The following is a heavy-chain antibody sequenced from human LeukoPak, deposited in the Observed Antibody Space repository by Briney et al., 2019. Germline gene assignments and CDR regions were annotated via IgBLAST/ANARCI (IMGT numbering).Heavy chain of an antibody. CDR1: GFTFSSYW. CDR3: SRDLRGRDDY. Sequence: GGSLRLSCAASGFTFSSYWTHWVRQAPGKGLVWVSRINTGGSTTDYADSVKGRFTISRDNAKNTLYLQMNSLRAEDTAVYYCSRDLRGRDDYWGQGILVIVSS. CDR2: INTGGSTT. D-gene: IGHD5-24*01. V-gene: IGHV3-74*01. J-gene: IGHJ4*02.